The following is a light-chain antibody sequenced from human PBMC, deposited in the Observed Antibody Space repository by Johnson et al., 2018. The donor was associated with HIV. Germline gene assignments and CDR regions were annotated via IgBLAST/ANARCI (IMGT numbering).Light chain of an antibody. CDR3: AAWDSSLSAGCYV. CDR1: SSNIGRNY. Sequence: QSVLTQPPSVSAAPGQKVTISCSGSSSNIGRNYVSWYQQLPGTAPKLLIYDNNKRPSGVPDRFSASKSGTSATLDITGLQTGDEADYYCAAWDSSLSAGCYVFGTGTKVTVL. CDR2: DNN. V-gene: IGLV1-51*01. J-gene: IGLJ1*01.